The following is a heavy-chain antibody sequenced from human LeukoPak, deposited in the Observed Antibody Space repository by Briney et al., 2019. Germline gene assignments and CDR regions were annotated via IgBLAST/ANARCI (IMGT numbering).Heavy chain of an antibody. V-gene: IGHV1-2*02. Sequence: ATVKVSCKASGYTFTDFYMHWVRQAPGRRLEWMGWINPVTGGTNYAQNFQGRVTMTRDTSISTAYMELSRLRSDDTAVYYCARGVGYSGYDFFDYWGQGTLVTVSS. CDR1: GYTFTDFY. CDR3: ARGVGYSGYDFFDY. D-gene: IGHD5-12*01. J-gene: IGHJ4*02. CDR2: INPVTGGT.